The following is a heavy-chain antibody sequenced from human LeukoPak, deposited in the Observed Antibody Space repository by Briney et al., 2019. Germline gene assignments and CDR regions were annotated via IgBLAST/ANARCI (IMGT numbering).Heavy chain of an antibody. D-gene: IGHD1-26*01. CDR1: GGSISSSSYY. Sequence: SETLSLTCTVSGGSISSSSYYWGWIRQPPGKGLEWIGTIYYSGSTHYNPSLKSRITISVDTSKSQFSLKVSSVTAADTAVYYCATSSGNYYYWGQGTLVTVSS. V-gene: IGHV4-39*01. J-gene: IGHJ4*02. CDR2: IYYSGST. CDR3: ATSSGNYYY.